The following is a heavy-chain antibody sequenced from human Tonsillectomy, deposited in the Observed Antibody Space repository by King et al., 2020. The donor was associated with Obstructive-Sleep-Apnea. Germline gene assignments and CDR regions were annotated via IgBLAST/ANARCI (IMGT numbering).Heavy chain of an antibody. CDR2: FSSGESP. J-gene: IGHJ4*02. V-gene: IGHV4-39*01. Sequence: QLQESGPGLVKPSETLSLTCTVSTVSGASVSSTNYSWGWIRQAPGKGLQWIGSFSSGESPSYNPSLRSRVTISFGSSRTQFSLNLTSVSAADTARYYCAGRRGGSGSGWNNLFDSWDQGTLVTVSS. D-gene: IGHD6-19*01. CDR3: AGRRGGSGSGWNNLFDS. CDR1: GASVSSTNYS.